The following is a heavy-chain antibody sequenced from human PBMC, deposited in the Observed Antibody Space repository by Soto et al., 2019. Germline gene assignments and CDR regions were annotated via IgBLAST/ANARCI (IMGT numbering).Heavy chain of an antibody. CDR2: MNPNSGNT. J-gene: IGHJ5*02. D-gene: IGHD4-17*01. Sequence: QVQLVQSGAEVKKPGASVKVSCKASVYTFTSYDINWVRQATGQGLEWMGWMNPNSGNTGYAQKFQGRVTMTRNTSISTAYMELSSLRSEDTAVYYCARVDYGDYDNWFDPWGQGTLVTVSS. V-gene: IGHV1-8*01. CDR1: VYTFTSYD. CDR3: ARVDYGDYDNWFDP.